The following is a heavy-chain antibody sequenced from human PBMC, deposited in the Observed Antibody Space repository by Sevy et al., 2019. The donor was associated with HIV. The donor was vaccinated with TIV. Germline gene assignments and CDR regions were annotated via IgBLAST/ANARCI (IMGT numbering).Heavy chain of an antibody. V-gene: IGHV1-8*02. J-gene: IGHJ6*02. CDR1: GDTFSTYD. CDR3: ASGGSGDVWNYGYYYYGMDV. Sequence: ASVKVSCKASGDTFSTYDINWVRQAPGQGLEWMGWMSPKSGSTGFAQKLQGRLTMTRDTSINTAYMELSSLGSEDTAVYYCASGGSGDVWNYGYYYYGMDVWGQGTTVTVSS. CDR2: MSPKSGST. D-gene: IGHD3-3*01.